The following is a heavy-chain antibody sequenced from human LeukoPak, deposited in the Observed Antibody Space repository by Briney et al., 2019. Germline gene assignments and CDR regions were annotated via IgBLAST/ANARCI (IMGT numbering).Heavy chain of an antibody. CDR3: ARGEGGATESGVFDI. CDR1: GGSISSGSYY. CDR2: IYTSGST. J-gene: IGHJ3*02. Sequence: SETLSLTCTVSGGSISSGSYYWSWIRQPAGKGLEWIGRIYTSGSTNYNPSLQSRVTISLDTSKNQFSLKLSSVTAADTAMYYCARGEGGATESGVFDIWGQGTMVTVTS. V-gene: IGHV4-61*02. D-gene: IGHD1-26*01.